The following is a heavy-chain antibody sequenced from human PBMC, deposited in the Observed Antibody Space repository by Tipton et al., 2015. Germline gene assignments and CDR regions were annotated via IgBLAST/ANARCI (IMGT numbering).Heavy chain of an antibody. Sequence: LRLSCAGSGFNFNNYAMHWVRQAPGRGLEWVSGISWNSDNIGYADSVKGRFTISRDNAKNSLYLQMNSLRAEDTAVYYCARDGQQPPGVDYWGQGTLVTVSS. CDR3: ARDGQQPPGVDY. CDR1: GFNFNNYA. CDR2: ISWNSDNI. D-gene: IGHD6-13*01. V-gene: IGHV3-9*01. J-gene: IGHJ4*02.